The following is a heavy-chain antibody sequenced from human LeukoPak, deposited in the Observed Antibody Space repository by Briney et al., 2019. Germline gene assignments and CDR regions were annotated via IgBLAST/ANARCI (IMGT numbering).Heavy chain of an antibody. Sequence: GGSLRLSCAASGFTFSSYGMHWVRQAPGKGLEWVAFIRYDGSNKDYADSVKGRFTISRDNSKNTLYLQMNSLRAEDTAVYYCAKDSQLELRNYYYYYYMDVWGKGTTVTVSS. CDR1: GFTFSSYG. J-gene: IGHJ6*03. D-gene: IGHD1-1*01. V-gene: IGHV3-30*02. CDR2: IRYDGSNK. CDR3: AKDSQLELRNYYYYYYMDV.